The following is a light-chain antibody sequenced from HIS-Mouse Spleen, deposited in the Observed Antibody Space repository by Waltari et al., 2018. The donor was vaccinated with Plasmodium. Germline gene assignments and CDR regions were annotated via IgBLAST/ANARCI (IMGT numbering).Light chain of an antibody. CDR1: ALPKKY. V-gene: IGLV3-10*01. J-gene: IGLJ3*02. CDR2: EDR. CDR3: YSTDSSGNHRV. Sequence: SYELTQPPSVSVSPGQTARITCSGDALPKKYAYWYQQKSGQAPGLVIYEDRKRPSGSPEGFSGSSSGTMATLTISGAQVEDEADYYCYSTDSSGNHRVFGGGTKLTVL.